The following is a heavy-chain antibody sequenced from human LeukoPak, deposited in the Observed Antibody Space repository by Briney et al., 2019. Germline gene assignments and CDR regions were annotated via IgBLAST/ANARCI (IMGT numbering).Heavy chain of an antibody. CDR1: GFSFTTYW. D-gene: IGHD3-10*01. CDR2: IKQDGTEK. Sequence: GGSLRLSCAASGFSFTTYWMSWVRQAPGKGLEWVANIKQDGTEKYYVDSVKGRFTISRDNAKNSLYLQMNSLRVEDTAVYYCAKLAKYFYGSETYYFFEHWGQGTPVTASS. J-gene: IGHJ4*02. V-gene: IGHV3-7*01. CDR3: AKLAKYFYGSETYYFFEH.